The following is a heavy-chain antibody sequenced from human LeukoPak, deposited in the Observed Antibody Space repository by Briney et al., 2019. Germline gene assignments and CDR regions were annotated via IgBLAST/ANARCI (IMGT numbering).Heavy chain of an antibody. D-gene: IGHD3-22*01. CDR2: IYTSGST. Sequence: SETLSLTCTVSGGSISSGSYYWSWIRKPAGKGLEWIGGIYTSGSTNYNPSLKSRVTISVDTSKNQFSLKLSSVTAADTAVYYCARDPGDYDSSGLLDYWGQGTLVTVSS. CDR3: ARDPGDYDSSGLLDY. J-gene: IGHJ4*02. CDR1: GGSISSGSYY. V-gene: IGHV4-61*02.